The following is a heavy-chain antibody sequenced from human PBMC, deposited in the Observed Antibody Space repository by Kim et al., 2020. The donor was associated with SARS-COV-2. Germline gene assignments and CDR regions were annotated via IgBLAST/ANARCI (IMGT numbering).Heavy chain of an antibody. J-gene: IGHJ6*02. CDR3: ARGRRYFDWLSPYYYYYGMDV. Sequence: ASVKVSCKASGYTFTSYDINWVRQATGQGPEWMGWMNPNSGNTGYAQKFQGRVTMTRNTSISTAYMALSSLRSEDTAVYYCARGRRYFDWLSPYYYYYGMDVWGQGTPVTVSS. V-gene: IGHV1-8*01. CDR2: MNPNSGNT. CDR1: GYTFTSYD. D-gene: IGHD3-9*01.